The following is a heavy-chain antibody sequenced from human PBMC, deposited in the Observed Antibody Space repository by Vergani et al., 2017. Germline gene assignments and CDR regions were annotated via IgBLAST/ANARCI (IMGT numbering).Heavy chain of an antibody. Sequence: QVQVVQSGADVKKSGASVKVSCKTSGYTFSNYYMHWVRQAPGQGLEWMGIINPSGGHTNYAQKFHGRVTMTRDTSTSTVYMELSSLRSEDTAIYYCARGVYGILTGYRYWVQGTLVTLSA. CDR1: GYTFSNYY. V-gene: IGHV1-46*01. CDR3: ARGVYGILTGYRY. J-gene: IGHJ4*02. D-gene: IGHD3-9*01. CDR2: INPSGGHT.